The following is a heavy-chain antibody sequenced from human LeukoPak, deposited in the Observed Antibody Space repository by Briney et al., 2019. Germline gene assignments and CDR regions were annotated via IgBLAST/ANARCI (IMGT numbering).Heavy chain of an antibody. D-gene: IGHD2-2*01. CDR3: VEPTCLRGGYCSTNP. V-gene: IGHV3-11*03. CDR2: ISSSGDNT. CDR1: GFTFSDYY. Sequence: GGSLRLSCEASGFTFSDYYMSWIRQAPGKGLEWVSYISSSGDNTIHADSVKGRFTISRDNAKNSLYLQMNSLRDEDTAVYYCVEPTCLRGGYCSTNPWGQGTLVTVSS. J-gene: IGHJ5*02.